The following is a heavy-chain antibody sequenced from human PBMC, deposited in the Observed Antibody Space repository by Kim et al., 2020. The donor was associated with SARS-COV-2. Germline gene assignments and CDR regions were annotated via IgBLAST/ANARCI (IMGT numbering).Heavy chain of an antibody. CDR3: ARHNDFWSGYYDY. J-gene: IGHJ4*02. D-gene: IGHD3-3*01. V-gene: IGHV5-10-1*01. Sequence: GPSFQGHVTISADKSIDTAYLQWSRLKASDTAMYYCARHNDFWSGYYDYWGQGTLVTVSS.